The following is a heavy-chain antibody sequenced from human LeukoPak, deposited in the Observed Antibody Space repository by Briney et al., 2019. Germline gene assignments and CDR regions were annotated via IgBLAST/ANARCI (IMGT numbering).Heavy chain of an antibody. V-gene: IGHV4-38-2*01. CDR1: GYSISSGYY. D-gene: IGHD6-6*01. J-gene: IGHJ5*02. CDR2: IYHSGST. Sequence: PSETLSPTCAVSGYSISSGYYWGWIRQPPGKGLEWIGSIYHSGSTYYNPSLKSRVTISVDTSKNQFSLKLSSVTAADTAVYYCARGLYSSSSTLIWFDPWGQGTLVTVSS. CDR3: ARGLYSSSSTLIWFDP.